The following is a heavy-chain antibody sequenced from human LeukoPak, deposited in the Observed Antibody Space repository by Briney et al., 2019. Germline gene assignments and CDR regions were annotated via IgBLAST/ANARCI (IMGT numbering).Heavy chain of an antibody. J-gene: IGHJ4*02. CDR2: INPNSGGT. CDR1: GYIFSNFF. Sequence: ASVKVSCKASGYIFSNFFSSYGITWVRQAPGQGLEWMGWINPNSGGTNYAQKFQGWVTMTRDTSISTAYMELSRLRSDDTAVYYCARANEWGPTVTEFDYWGQGTLVTVSS. V-gene: IGHV1-2*04. CDR3: ARANEWGPTVTEFDY. D-gene: IGHD4-17*01.